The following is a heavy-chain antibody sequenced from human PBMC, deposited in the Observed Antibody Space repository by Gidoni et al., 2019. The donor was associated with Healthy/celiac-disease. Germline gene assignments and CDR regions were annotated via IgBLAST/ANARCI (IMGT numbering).Heavy chain of an antibody. Sequence: QLVQSGAEVKKPGASVKDSCKASGYTFTSYAMHWVRQAPGQRLEWMGWINAGNGNTKDSQKFQGRVTITRDTSASTAYMELSSLRSEDTAVYYCARDAYYYGSGSDIDYWGQGTLVTVSS. D-gene: IGHD3-10*01. J-gene: IGHJ4*02. CDR2: INAGNGNT. CDR1: GYTFTSYA. CDR3: ARDAYYYGSGSDIDY. V-gene: IGHV1-3*01.